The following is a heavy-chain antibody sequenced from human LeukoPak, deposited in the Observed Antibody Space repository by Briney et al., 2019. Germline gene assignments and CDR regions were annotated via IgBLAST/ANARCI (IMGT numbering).Heavy chain of an antibody. J-gene: IGHJ6*02. CDR2: TSGSGNST. CDR1: GFTFNGYT. D-gene: IGHD1-1*01. V-gene: IGHV3-23*01. Sequence: GGSLRLSCAASGFTFNGYTMNWVRQPPGEWLKWVSSTSGSGNSTYYADSVKGRFTISRENSRNTLYLQMNSLRAEDTGVYYCAKSPELDYYYYYGMDVWGQGTTVTVSS. CDR3: AKSPELDYYYYYGMDV.